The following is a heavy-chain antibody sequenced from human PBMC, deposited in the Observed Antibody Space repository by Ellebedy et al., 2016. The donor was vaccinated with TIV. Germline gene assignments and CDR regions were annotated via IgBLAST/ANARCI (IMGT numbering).Heavy chain of an antibody. J-gene: IGHJ4*02. CDR3: AKLDSSGYYYGRLDY. D-gene: IGHD3-22*01. Sequence: GESLKISCAASGFTFRNFAMTWVRQAPGKGLEWVSSISSSGVSSDYADSVRGRVTISRDKSKSTLYLQMDSLRADDSAEYYCAKLDSSGYYYGRLDYWGQGTLVTVSS. CDR2: ISSSGVSS. V-gene: IGHV3-23*01. CDR1: GFTFRNFA.